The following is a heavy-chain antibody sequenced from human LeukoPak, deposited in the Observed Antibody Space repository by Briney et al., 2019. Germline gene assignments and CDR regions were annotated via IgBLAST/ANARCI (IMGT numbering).Heavy chain of an antibody. D-gene: IGHD6-19*01. CDR3: ARSSDSARGHRTVAGALYDY. Sequence: PSETLSLTCTVSGGSISSYYWSWIRQPPGKGLEWIGYIYYSGSTNYNPSLKSRVTISVDTSKNQFSLKLSSVTAADTAVYYCARSSDSARGHRTVAGALYDYWGQGTLVTVSS. V-gene: IGHV4-59*01. CDR1: GGSISSYY. J-gene: IGHJ4*02. CDR2: IYYSGST.